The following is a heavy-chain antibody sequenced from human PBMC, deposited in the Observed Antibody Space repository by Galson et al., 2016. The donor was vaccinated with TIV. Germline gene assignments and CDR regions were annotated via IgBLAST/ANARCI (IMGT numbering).Heavy chain of an antibody. CDR3: ATTGYCSGGNCYPQFDY. CDR1: GYSISGTYY. D-gene: IGHD2-15*01. V-gene: IGHV4-38-2*01. J-gene: IGHJ4*02. CDR2: IYHTGST. Sequence: SETLSLTCAVSGYSISGTYYWGWIRQPPGKGLEWIGSIYHTGSTYYNPPLKRRVTISVDTSKNQFSLRLNSVTAADTAVYYCATTGYCSGGNCYPQFDYWGQGTLVTVSS.